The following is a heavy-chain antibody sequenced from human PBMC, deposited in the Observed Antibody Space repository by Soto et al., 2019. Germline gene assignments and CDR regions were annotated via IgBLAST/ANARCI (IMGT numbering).Heavy chain of an antibody. V-gene: IGHV4-34*01. CDR2: INHSGST. D-gene: IGHD6-13*01. Sequence: SETLSLTCAVYGGSFSGYYWSWIRQPPGKGLEWIGEINHSGSTNYNPSLKSRVTISVDTSKNQFSLKLSSVTAADTAVYYCARTGMYRSSFSPPYRYWGQGTLVTVSS. J-gene: IGHJ4*02. CDR1: GGSFSGYY. CDR3: ARTGMYRSSFSPPYRY.